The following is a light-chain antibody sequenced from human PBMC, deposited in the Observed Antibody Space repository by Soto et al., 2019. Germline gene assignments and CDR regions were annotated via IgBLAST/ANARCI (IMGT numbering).Light chain of an antibody. CDR3: QQYGSSLFT. J-gene: IGKJ3*01. CDR1: QSVSSSY. V-gene: IGKV3-20*01. CDR2: GAS. Sequence: EIVLTQSPGTLSLSPGERATLSCRASQSVSSSYLAWYQQKPGQAPRLLIYGASRRATVIPDRFSGSGSGTDCTLTISRLEAEDFAVYYCQQYGSSLFTFGPGTKVDIK.